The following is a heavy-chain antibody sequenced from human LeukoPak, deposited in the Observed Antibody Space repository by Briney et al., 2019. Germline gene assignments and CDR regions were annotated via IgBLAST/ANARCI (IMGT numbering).Heavy chain of an antibody. V-gene: IGHV4-4*02. J-gene: IGHJ4*02. CDR2: ISLRGLT. CDR1: GGSVSGTNW. D-gene: IGHD1-26*01. CDR3: SRESGPFSPFGF. Sequence: SGTLSLTCGVSGGSVSGTNWWSWVRQPPGQGLEWIGEISLRGLTNYNPSLRSRLTMSLDESKNQVSLNLTSVTAADTAVYYCSRESGPFSPFGFWGQGTLVSVHS.